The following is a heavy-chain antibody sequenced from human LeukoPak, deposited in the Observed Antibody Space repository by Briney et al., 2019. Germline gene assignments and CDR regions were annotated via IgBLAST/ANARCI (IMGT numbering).Heavy chain of an antibody. J-gene: IGHJ4*02. CDR1: GLTFSSYW. D-gene: IGHD1-26*01. CDR3: ARGAPSGSYYY. V-gene: IGHV3-74*01. CDR2: INSDGSSA. Sequence: GGSLRLSCAASGLTFSSYWMHWVRQAPGKGLVWVSRINSDGSSATYADSVKGRFTISRDNVKNTLYLQMNSLRAEDTAVYYCARGAPSGSYYYWGQGTLVTVSS.